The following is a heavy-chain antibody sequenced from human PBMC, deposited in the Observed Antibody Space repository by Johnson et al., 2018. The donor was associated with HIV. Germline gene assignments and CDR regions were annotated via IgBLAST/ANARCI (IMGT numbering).Heavy chain of an antibody. CDR1: GFTFSSYP. CDR2: ISYDGSNK. CDR3: ARDPAAAGGI. D-gene: IGHD6-13*01. V-gene: IGHV3-30-3*01. Sequence: QVQLVESGGGLVQPGGSLRLSCAASGFTFSSYPMHWVRQAPGKGLEWVAIISYDGSNKYYADSVKGRFTISRDNAKNSLYLQMNSLRAEDTAVYYCARDPAAAGGIWGQGTMVTVSS. J-gene: IGHJ3*02.